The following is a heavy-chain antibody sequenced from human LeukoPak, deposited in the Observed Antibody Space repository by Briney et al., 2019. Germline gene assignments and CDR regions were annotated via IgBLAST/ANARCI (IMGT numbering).Heavy chain of an antibody. Sequence: GGSLRLSCAASGFPLSNYAMNWVRQAPGKGLEWVSYISSSSSTIYYADSVKGRFTISRDNAKNSLYLQMNSLRAEDTAVYYCARGQVVGATFGMDVWGKGTMVTVSS. D-gene: IGHD1-26*01. CDR3: ARGQVVGATFGMDV. J-gene: IGHJ6*04. V-gene: IGHV3-48*01. CDR2: ISSSSSTI. CDR1: GFPLSNYA.